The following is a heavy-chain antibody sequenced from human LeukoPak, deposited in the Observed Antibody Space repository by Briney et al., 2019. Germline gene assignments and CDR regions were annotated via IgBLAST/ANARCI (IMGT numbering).Heavy chain of an antibody. Sequence: SETLSLTCSVSSGSISSGNYYWSWIRQPAGKGLEWIGRIYTSGSTNYNPSLKSRVTMSVDTSKNQFSLKLSSVTAADTAVYYCAREREGEGLLWFGELWYYFDYWGQGTQVTVSS. J-gene: IGHJ4*02. V-gene: IGHV4-61*02. CDR3: AREREGEGLLWFGELWYYFDY. CDR2: IYTSGST. D-gene: IGHD3-10*01. CDR1: SGSISSGNYY.